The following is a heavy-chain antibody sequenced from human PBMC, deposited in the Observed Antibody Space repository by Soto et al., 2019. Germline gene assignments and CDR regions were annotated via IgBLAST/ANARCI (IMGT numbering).Heavy chain of an antibody. CDR3: ARGEQQLSDWFDP. J-gene: IGHJ5*02. CDR1: DGSISSYY. CDR2: IYYSGCT. D-gene: IGHD6-13*01. Sequence: PSETLSLTCTVSDGSISSYYWSWIRQPPGKGLEWIGYIYYSGCTNYNPSLKSRVTISVDTSKNQFSLKLSSVTAADTAVYYCARGEQQLSDWFDPWGQGTLVTVSS. V-gene: IGHV4-59*01.